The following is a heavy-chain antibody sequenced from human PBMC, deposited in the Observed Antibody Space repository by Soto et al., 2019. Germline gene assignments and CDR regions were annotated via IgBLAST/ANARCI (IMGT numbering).Heavy chain of an antibody. CDR3: ARESEDLTSNFDY. CDR1: GFTFTRYS. Sequence: PGGSLRLSCAASGFTFTRYSMNWVRQAPGKGLEWVPSISSTTNYIYYGDSMKGRFTISRDNAKNSLCLEMNSLRAEDTAVYYCARESEDLTSNFDYWGQGTLVT. CDR2: ISSTTNYI. V-gene: IGHV3-21*06. J-gene: IGHJ4*02.